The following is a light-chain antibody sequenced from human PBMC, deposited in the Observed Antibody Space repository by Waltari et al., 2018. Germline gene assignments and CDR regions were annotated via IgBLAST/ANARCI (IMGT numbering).Light chain of an antibody. CDR3: QQYNNWPGRT. V-gene: IGKV3-15*01. Sequence: ETVMTQSPATLSVSPGERATLSCRASQSVSSNLAWYQQKPGQAPRLLIYGASTRATGIPARFSGSGSGTEFTLTISSLQSEDFAVYYCQQYNNWPGRTFGQGPSWRS. J-gene: IGKJ2*01. CDR1: QSVSSN. CDR2: GAS.